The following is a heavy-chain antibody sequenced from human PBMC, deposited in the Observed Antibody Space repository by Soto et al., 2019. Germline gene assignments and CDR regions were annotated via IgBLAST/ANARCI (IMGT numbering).Heavy chain of an antibody. D-gene: IGHD1-26*01. V-gene: IGHV6-1*01. CDR2: TYYRSKWYY. CDR1: GDSVSSNSAG. Sequence: SQTLSRTCDITGDSVSSNSAGWSWFRQSLSTGLEWLGRTYYRSKWYYEYAVSLRGRITINPDTSKNQYSLQLNSVTPEDTAVYFCARGEQYSGRIFDYWGQGTLVTVS. J-gene: IGHJ4*01. CDR3: ARGEQYSGRIFDY.